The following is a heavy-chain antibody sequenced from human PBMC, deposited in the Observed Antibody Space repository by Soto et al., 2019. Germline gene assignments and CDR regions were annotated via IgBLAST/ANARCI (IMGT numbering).Heavy chain of an antibody. CDR1: GFTFSSYG. CDR3: HSSTYYYGSGSYYNAGVYGMDV. Sequence: QVQLVESGGGVVQPGRSLRLSCAASGFTFSSYGMHWVRQAPGKGLEWVAVIWYDGSNKYYADSVKGRFTISRDNSKNTLYLQMNSLRAEDTAVYYCHSSTYYYGSGSYYNAGVYGMDVWGQGTTVTVSS. V-gene: IGHV3-33*01. D-gene: IGHD3-10*01. J-gene: IGHJ6*02. CDR2: IWYDGSNK.